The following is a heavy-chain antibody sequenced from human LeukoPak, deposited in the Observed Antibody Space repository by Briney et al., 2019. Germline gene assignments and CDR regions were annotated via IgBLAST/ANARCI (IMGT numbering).Heavy chain of an antibody. V-gene: IGHV1-46*01. CDR2: INPSGGST. J-gene: IGHJ3*02. D-gene: IGHD1-26*01. CDR1: GYTFTSYY. CDR3: ARADSGSYGRDAFDI. Sequence: GASVKVSCKASGYTFTSYYMHWVRQAPGQGLEWMGIINPSGGSTSYAQKFQGRVTMTRDMSTSTVYMELSSLRSEDTAVYYCARADSGSYGRDAFDIWGQGTMVTVSS.